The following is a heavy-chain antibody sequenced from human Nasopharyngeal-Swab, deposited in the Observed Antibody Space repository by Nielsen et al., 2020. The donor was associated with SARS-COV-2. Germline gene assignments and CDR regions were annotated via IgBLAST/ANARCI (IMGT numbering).Heavy chain of an antibody. Sequence: GSLRLSCTVSGGSISSYYWSWIRQPPGKGLEWIGYIYYSGSTNYNPSLKSRVTISVDKSKNQFSLKLSSVTAADTAVYHCARDSGITIFGVVTPGAFDIWGQGTMVTVSS. V-gene: IGHV4-59*12. CDR1: GGSISSYY. D-gene: IGHD3-3*01. J-gene: IGHJ3*02. CDR3: ARDSGITIFGVVTPGAFDI. CDR2: IYYSGST.